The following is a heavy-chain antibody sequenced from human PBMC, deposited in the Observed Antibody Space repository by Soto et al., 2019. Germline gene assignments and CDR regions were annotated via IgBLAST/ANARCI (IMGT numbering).Heavy chain of an antibody. D-gene: IGHD6-13*01. CDR3: ARERAAGIGDYYYYYGMDV. Sequence: ASVKVSCKASGYTFTGYYMHWVRQAPGQGLEWMGWINPNSGGTNYAQKFQGRVTMTRDTSISTAYMELSRLRSDDTAVYYCARERAAGIGDYYYYYGMDVWGQGTTVTVS. CDR2: INPNSGGT. CDR1: GYTFTGYY. V-gene: IGHV1-2*02. J-gene: IGHJ6*02.